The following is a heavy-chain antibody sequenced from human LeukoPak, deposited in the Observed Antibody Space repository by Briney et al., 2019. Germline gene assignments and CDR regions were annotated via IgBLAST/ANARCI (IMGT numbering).Heavy chain of an antibody. CDR2: IKQDGSEK. Sequence: QPGGSLRLSCAASGFTFSSYAMSWVRQAPGKGLEWVASIKQDGSEKYYVDSVKGRFTISRDNAKNSLYLQMNSLRAEDTAVYYCARLDVVGFDWLWGTWGQGTLVTVSS. J-gene: IGHJ5*02. V-gene: IGHV3-7*01. CDR1: GFTFSSYA. D-gene: IGHD3-9*01. CDR3: ARLDVVGFDWLWGT.